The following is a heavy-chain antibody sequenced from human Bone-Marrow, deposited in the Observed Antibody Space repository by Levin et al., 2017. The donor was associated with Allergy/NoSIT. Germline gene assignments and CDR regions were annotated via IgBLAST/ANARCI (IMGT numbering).Heavy chain of an antibody. D-gene: IGHD2-8*02. Sequence: NPGGSLRLSCAASGFSFSPSGMTWVRQAPGQGLEWVCTISRESFIFCADSLKGRFTISRDNARSSVFLQMDSLRVEDTALYYCARDGPHWSRDLWGPGILVTVSS. V-gene: IGHV3-69-1*01. CDR2: ISRESFI. CDR3: ARDGPHWSRDL. CDR1: GFSFSPSG. J-gene: IGHJ5*02.